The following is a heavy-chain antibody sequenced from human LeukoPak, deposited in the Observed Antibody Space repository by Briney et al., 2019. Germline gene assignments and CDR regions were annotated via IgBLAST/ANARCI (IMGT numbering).Heavy chain of an antibody. Sequence: GGSLRLSCTASGFTFSSYTMNWVRHAPGKGLEWVANIKQDGSEKYYVDSVKGRFTISRDNAKNSLYLQMSSLRGDDTALYYCASEDNTGSSAYWGQGTLVTVSS. J-gene: IGHJ4*02. D-gene: IGHD3-22*01. CDR3: ASEDNTGSSAY. V-gene: IGHV3-7*01. CDR2: IKQDGSEK. CDR1: GFTFSSYT.